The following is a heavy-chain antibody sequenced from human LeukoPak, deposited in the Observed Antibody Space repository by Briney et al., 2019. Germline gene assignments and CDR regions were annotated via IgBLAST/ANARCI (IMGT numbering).Heavy chain of an antibody. J-gene: IGHJ4*02. CDR3: ARGGYSSQIRAYYFDY. D-gene: IGHD6-19*01. Sequence: SETLSLTCAVYGGSFSGYYLSWIRQPPGKGLEWIGEINHSGSTNYNPSLKSRVTISVDTSKNQFSLKLSSVTVADTAVYYCARGGYSSQIRAYYFDYWGQGTLVTVSS. CDR1: GGSFSGYY. CDR2: INHSGST. V-gene: IGHV4-34*01.